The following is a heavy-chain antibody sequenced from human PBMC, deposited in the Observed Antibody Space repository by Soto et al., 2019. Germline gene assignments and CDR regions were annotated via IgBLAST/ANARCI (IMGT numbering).Heavy chain of an antibody. CDR1: GFTFNTYA. D-gene: IGHD2-15*01. CDR3: ATRHLSYCSRGTCNPFAF. J-gene: IGHJ4*02. Sequence: GGSLRLSCAASGFTFNTYAMNWVRQAPGKGLEWVSTISVSGDSAYFADSVRGRFTISRDNSKNTVYLQMNSLRADDTAMYYCATRHLSYCSRGTCNPFAFWGQGTLVTVSS. V-gene: IGHV3-23*01. CDR2: ISVSGDSA.